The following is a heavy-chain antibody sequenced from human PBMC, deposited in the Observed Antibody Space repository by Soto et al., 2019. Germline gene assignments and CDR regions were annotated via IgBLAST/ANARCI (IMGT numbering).Heavy chain of an antibody. CDR3: ARWGTTGGLDV. Sequence: QVQLVESGGGVVQPGTSLRLSCVGSGFTFRSYVIHWVRQAPGKGLEWVALTSYDGSNNFYGDSVKGRFTISRDNSRNTVELQMDSLRLEDTALYYFARWGTTGGLDVWCQGTLVSVSS. V-gene: IGHV3-33*05. D-gene: IGHD3-16*01. J-gene: IGHJ4*02. CDR1: GFTFRSYV. CDR2: TSYDGSNN.